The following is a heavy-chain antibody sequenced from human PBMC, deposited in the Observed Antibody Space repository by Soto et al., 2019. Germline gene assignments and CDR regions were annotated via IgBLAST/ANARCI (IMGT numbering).Heavy chain of an antibody. D-gene: IGHD3-22*01. CDR2: IYYSGST. J-gene: IGHJ6*02. CDR1: GGSISSGDYY. V-gene: IGHV4-30-4*01. Sequence: SETLSLTCTVSGGSISSGDYYWSWIRQPPGKGLEWIGYIYYSGSTYYNPSLKSRVTISVDTSKNQFSLKLSSVTAADTAVYYCARDGIRGYYDSSGPTDVWGQGTTVTVSS. CDR3: ARDGIRGYYDSSGPTDV.